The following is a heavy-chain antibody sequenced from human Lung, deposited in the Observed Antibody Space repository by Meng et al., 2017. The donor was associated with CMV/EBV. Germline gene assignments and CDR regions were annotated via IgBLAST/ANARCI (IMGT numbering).Heavy chain of an antibody. J-gene: IGHJ5*02. CDR3: AREEGIGGFDP. Sequence: QVQVQESGPGLVKPSGTLSLTCTVSGGSISSYYWSWIRQPPGKGLEWIGYIYYSGSTNYNPSLKSRVTISVDTSKNQFSLKLSSVTAADTAVYYCAREEGIGGFDPWGQGTLVTVSS. CDR2: IYYSGST. D-gene: IGHD3-10*01. CDR1: GGSISSYY. V-gene: IGHV4-59*01.